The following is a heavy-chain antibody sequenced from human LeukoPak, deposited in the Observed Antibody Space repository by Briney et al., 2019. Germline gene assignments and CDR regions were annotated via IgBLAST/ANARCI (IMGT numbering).Heavy chain of an antibody. CDR1: GYTFTSYA. Sequence: GASVKVSCKASGYTFTSYAMNWVRQAPGQGLEWMGGIIPIFGTANYAQKFQGRVTITADKSTSTAYMELSSLRSEDTAVYYCARSINQYGGDDAFDIWGQGTMVTVSS. CDR3: ARSINQYGGDDAFDI. V-gene: IGHV1-69*06. J-gene: IGHJ3*02. CDR2: IIPIFGTA. D-gene: IGHD3-16*01.